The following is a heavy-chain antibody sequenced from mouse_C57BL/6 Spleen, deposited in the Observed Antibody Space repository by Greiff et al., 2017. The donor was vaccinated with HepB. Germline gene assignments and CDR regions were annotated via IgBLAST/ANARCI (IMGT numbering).Heavy chain of an antibody. D-gene: IGHD1-1*01. Sequence: QVQLQQPGAELVKPGASVKMSCKASGYTFTSYWITWVKQRPGQGLEWIGDIYPGSGSTNYNEKFKSKATLTVDTSSSTAYMQLSSLTSEDSAVYDCANYGSSSGYFDYWGQGTTLTVSS. J-gene: IGHJ2*01. V-gene: IGHV1-55*01. CDR2: IYPGSGST. CDR1: GYTFTSYW. CDR3: ANYGSSSGYFDY.